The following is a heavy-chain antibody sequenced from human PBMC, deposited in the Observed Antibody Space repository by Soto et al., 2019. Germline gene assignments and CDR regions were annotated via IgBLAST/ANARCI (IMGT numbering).Heavy chain of an antibody. J-gene: IGHJ5*02. CDR1: GYTFTSYG. CDR3: AREIDTSWFDP. CDR2: ISAYNGNT. V-gene: IGHV1-18*01. D-gene: IGHD2-2*01. Sequence: ASVKVSCKASGYTFTSYGISWVRQAPGQGLEWMGGISAYNGNTNYAQKLQGRVTITADESTSTAYMELSSLRSEDTAVYYCAREIDTSWFDPWGQGTLVTVSS.